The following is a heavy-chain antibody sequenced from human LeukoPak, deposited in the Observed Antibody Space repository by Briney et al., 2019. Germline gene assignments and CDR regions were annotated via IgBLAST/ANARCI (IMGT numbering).Heavy chain of an antibody. CDR3: ARVFGVVVVAATGNWFDP. V-gene: IGHV1-46*01. J-gene: IGHJ5*02. D-gene: IGHD2-15*01. CDR1: GYTFTSYY. CDR2: INPSGGST. Sequence: ASVKVSCKASGYTFTSYYMHWVRQAPGQGLEWMGIINPSGGSTSYAQKFQGRVTMTRDTSTSTVYMELSSLRSEDTAVYYCARVFGVVVVAATGNWFDPWGQGTLVTVSS.